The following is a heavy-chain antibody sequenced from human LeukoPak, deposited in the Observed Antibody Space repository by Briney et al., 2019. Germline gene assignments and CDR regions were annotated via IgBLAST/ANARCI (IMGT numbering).Heavy chain of an antibody. CDR2: INPNSGGT. D-gene: IGHD3-10*01. CDR1: GYTFTGYY. Sequence: GASVRVSCKASGYTFTGYYMHWVRQAPGQGLEWMGWINPNSGGTNYAQKFQGRVTMTRDTSISTAYMELSRLRSDDTAVYYCARDTLGAGGFDYWGQGTLVTVSS. CDR3: ARDTLGAGGFDY. V-gene: IGHV1-2*02. J-gene: IGHJ4*02.